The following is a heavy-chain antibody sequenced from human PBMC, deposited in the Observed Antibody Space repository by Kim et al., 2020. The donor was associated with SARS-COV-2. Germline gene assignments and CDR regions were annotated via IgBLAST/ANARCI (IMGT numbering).Heavy chain of an antibody. J-gene: IGHJ6*02. V-gene: IGHV3-33*05. CDR1: GFTFSSYA. Sequence: GGSLRLSCAASGFTFSSYAMHWVRQAPGKGLEWVADISYEGSNKYYADSVKGRFTISRDNSKNSLYLQMNSLRAEDTAVYYCAIDSYGMDVWGQGTTVTVTS. CDR3: AIDSYGMDV. CDR2: ISYEGSNK.